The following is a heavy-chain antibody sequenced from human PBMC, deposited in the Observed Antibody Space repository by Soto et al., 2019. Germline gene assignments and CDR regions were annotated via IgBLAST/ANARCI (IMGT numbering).Heavy chain of an antibody. CDR1: GYSFTSYW. J-gene: IGHJ4*02. V-gene: IGHV5-51*01. Sequence: GESLKISCKGSGYSFTSYWIGWVRQMPGKGLEWMGIIYPGDSDTRYSPSFQGQVTISADKSITTAYLQWRSLKASDTAIYYCVVYSSSSGRHFDYWGQGTLVTVSS. CDR3: VVYSSSSGRHFDY. D-gene: IGHD6-6*01. CDR2: IYPGDSDT.